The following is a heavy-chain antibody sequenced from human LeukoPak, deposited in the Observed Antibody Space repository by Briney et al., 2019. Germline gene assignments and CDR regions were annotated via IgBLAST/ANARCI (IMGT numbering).Heavy chain of an antibody. CDR2: INHSGST. D-gene: IGHD3-22*01. CDR3: ARAYSGHDYYDSSGYYDY. Sequence: PSETLSLTCAVYGGSFSGYYWSWIRQPPGKGLEWIGEINHSGSTNYNPSLKSRVTISVDTSKNQFSLKLSSVTAADTAVYYCARAYSGHDYYDSSGYYDYWGQGTLVTVSS. J-gene: IGHJ4*02. CDR1: GGSFSGYY. V-gene: IGHV4-34*01.